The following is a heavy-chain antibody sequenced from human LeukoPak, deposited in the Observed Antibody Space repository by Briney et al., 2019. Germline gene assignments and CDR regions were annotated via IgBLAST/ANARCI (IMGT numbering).Heavy chain of an antibody. V-gene: IGHV4-34*01. J-gene: IGHJ5*02. CDR3: ASRLEYYYDSSGYRGGDWFDP. D-gene: IGHD3-22*01. CDR2: INHSGST. CDR1: GGSFSGYY. Sequence: SETLSLTCAVYGGSFSGYYWSWIRQPPGKGLEWIGEINHSGSTNYNPSLKSRVTISVDTSKNQFSLKLSSVTAADTAVYYCASRLEYYYDSSGYRGGDWFDPWGQGTLVTVSS.